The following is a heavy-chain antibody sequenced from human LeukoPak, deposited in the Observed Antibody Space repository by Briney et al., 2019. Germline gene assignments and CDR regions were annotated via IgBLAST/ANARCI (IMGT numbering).Heavy chain of an antibody. CDR2: INTDESKI. J-gene: IGHJ4*02. CDR1: GFTFSSHW. CDR3: ARGGLFKYFFDY. Sequence: GGSLRLSCAASGFTFSSHWMHWVRRTPGKGLVWVSRINTDESKINHADSVKGRFTISRDNAKNMLYLQMNSLRAEDTAVYYCARGGLFKYFFDYWGQGTPVTVSS. D-gene: IGHD2-15*01. V-gene: IGHV3-74*01.